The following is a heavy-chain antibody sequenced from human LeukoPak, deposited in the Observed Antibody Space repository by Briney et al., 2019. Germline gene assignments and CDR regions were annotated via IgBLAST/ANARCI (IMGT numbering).Heavy chain of an antibody. J-gene: IGHJ4*02. V-gene: IGHV1-3*01. CDR2: INAGNGNT. Sequence: ASVKVSCKASGYTFTSYAMHWVRQAPGQGLEWMGWINAGNGNTKYSQKFQGRVTMTRDTSISTAYMELSRLRSDDTAVYYCALSLGNPSNDYWGQGTLVTVSS. D-gene: IGHD7-27*01. CDR3: ALSLGNPSNDY. CDR1: GYTFTSYA.